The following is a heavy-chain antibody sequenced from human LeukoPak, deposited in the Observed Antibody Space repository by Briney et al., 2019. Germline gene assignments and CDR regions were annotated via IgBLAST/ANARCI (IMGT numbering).Heavy chain of an antibody. D-gene: IGHD5-18*01. CDR3: ARDAPGNTALDY. CDR1: GFTFISYW. CDR2: INGYGSST. Sequence: GGSLRLSCAASGFTFISYWMHWVRQAPGKGLVWVSRINGYGSSTDFADSVKGRFTISRDNAKNTLYLQMNGLRAEDTAVYCCARDAPGNTALDYWGQGTLVTVSS. V-gene: IGHV3-74*01. J-gene: IGHJ4*02.